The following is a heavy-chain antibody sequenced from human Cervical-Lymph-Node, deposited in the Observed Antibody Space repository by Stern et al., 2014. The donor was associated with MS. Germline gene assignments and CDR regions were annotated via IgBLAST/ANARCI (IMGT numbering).Heavy chain of an antibody. V-gene: IGHV3-9*01. D-gene: IGHD3-16*01. Sequence: EVQLVESGGGLVPPGRSLRLSCEASGFTLDDYAMHWVRPGPGKGLEWVSGISWNSGKIGYADSVKGRFTISRDNAKNSLYLQMNSLRAEDTALYYCAKPLYHSYGMDVWGQGTTVTVSS. CDR3: AKPLYHSYGMDV. J-gene: IGHJ6*02. CDR2: ISWNSGKI. CDR1: GFTLDDYA.